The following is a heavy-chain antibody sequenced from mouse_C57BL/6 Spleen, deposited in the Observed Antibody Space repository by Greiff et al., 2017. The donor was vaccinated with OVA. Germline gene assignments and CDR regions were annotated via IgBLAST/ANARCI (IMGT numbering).Heavy chain of an antibody. CDR2: ISSGGDYI. D-gene: IGHD1-1*01. CDR3: TRGTGGGRLEYFDV. Sequence: EVMLVESGEGLVKPGGSLKLSCAASGFTFSSYAMSWVRQTPEKRLEWVAYISSGGDYIYYADTVKGRFTISRDNARNTLYLQMSSLKSEDTAMYYCTRGTGGGRLEYFDVWGTGTTVTVSS. V-gene: IGHV5-9-1*02. CDR1: GFTFSSYA. J-gene: IGHJ1*03.